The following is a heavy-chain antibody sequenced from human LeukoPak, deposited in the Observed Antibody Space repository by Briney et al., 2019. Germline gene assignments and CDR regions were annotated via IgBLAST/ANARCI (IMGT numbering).Heavy chain of an antibody. CDR3: AKQGYSSSWYVGPGAFDI. D-gene: IGHD6-13*01. CDR2: INQDSSEK. J-gene: IGHJ3*02. CDR1: GFTLSTSW. Sequence: GGSLRLSCIASGFTLSTSWMSWVRQAPGKGLEWVANINQDSSEKLYVDSVKGRFTISRDNAKNSLYLQMNSLRAEDTALYYCAKQGYSSSWYVGPGAFDIWGQGTMVTVSS. V-gene: IGHV3-7*03.